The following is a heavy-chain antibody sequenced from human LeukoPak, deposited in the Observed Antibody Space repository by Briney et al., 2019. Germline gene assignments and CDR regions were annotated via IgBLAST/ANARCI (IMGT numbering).Heavy chain of an antibody. CDR1: GGSFSGYY. J-gene: IGHJ3*02. CDR2: INHSGST. CDR3: ARGPKYDFWSGYYLGGDAFDI. Sequence: SETLSLTCAVYGGSFSGYYWSWVRQPPGKGLEWIGEINHSGSTNYNPSLKSRVTISVDTSKIQFSLKLSSVTAADTAVYYCARGPKYDFWSGYYLGGDAFDIWGQGTMVTVSS. D-gene: IGHD3-3*01. V-gene: IGHV4-34*01.